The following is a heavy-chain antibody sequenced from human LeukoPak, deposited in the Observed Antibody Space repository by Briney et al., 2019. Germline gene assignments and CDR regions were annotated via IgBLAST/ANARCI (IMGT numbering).Heavy chain of an antibody. CDR3: ARAMIHYNWFDP. Sequence: GASVKVSCKASGYTFTSYDINWVRQATGQGLEWMGWMNPNSGNTGYAQKFQGRVTMTRNTSISTAYMKLSSLRSEDTAVYYCARAMIHYNWFDPWGQGTLVTVSS. J-gene: IGHJ5*02. CDR2: MNPNSGNT. D-gene: IGHD3-22*01. V-gene: IGHV1-8*01. CDR1: GYTFTSYD.